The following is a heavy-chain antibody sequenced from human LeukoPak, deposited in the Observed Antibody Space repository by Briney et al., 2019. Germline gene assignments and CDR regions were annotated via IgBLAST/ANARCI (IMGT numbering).Heavy chain of an antibody. CDR2: IYYSGST. Sequence: SETLSLTCTVSGGSISSYYWSWIRQPPGKGLEWIGYIYYSGSTNYNPSLKSRVTISVDTSKNHFSLKLSSVTAADTAVYYCARGRYSGYDWVDYWGQGTLVTVSS. CDR3: ARGRYSGYDWVDY. V-gene: IGHV4-59*01. D-gene: IGHD5-12*01. J-gene: IGHJ4*02. CDR1: GGSISSYY.